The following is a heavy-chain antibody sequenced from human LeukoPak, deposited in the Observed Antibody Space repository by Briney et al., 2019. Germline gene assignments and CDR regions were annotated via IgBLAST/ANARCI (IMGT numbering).Heavy chain of an antibody. CDR3: ARGEAVAPGDY. D-gene: IGHD6-19*01. Sequence: PSETLSLTCNVSGVSITSYYWSWIRQPPGKGLGGIGYINYSGSTHYNPSLRSRVTMSADTSKNQFSLKLSSVTAADTAVYYCARGEAVAPGDYWGQGTLVTVSS. CDR1: GVSITSYY. J-gene: IGHJ4*02. V-gene: IGHV4-59*13. CDR2: INYSGST.